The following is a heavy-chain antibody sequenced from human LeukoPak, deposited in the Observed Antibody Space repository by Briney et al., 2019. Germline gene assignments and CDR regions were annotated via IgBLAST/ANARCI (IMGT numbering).Heavy chain of an antibody. CDR3: AKDGSGWYYFDY. Sequence: GGSLRLSCAASGFTFSSYAMSWVRQAPGKGLEWVSAISGNGGSTYYADSVKGRFTISRDNSKNTLYLQMNSLRAEDTAVYYCAKDGSGWYYFDYWGQGTLVTVSS. V-gene: IGHV3-23*01. CDR2: ISGNGGST. CDR1: GFTFSSYA. J-gene: IGHJ4*02. D-gene: IGHD6-19*01.